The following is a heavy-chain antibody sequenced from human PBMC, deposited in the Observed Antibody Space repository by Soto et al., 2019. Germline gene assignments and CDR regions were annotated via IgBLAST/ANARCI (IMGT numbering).Heavy chain of an antibody. CDR3: ARHWVYDFWSGYFTGYMDV. D-gene: IGHD3-3*01. CDR2: IYYSGST. V-gene: IGHV4-59*08. Sequence: QVQLQESGPGLVKPSETLSLTCTVSGGSISSYYWSWIRQPPGKGLEWIGYIYYSGSTNYNPSLTSRVTISVDTSKNQFSLKLSSVTAADTAVYYCARHWVYDFWSGYFTGYMDVWGKGTTVTVSS. J-gene: IGHJ6*03. CDR1: GGSISSYY.